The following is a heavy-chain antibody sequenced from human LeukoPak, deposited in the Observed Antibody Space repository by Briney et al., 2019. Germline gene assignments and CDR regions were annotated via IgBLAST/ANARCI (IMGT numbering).Heavy chain of an antibody. Sequence: SETLSLTCTVSGASISSYHWSWIRQPAGRGLEWIGRVYSSGSTNYIPSLKSRVTMSLDTSKNQFSLILSSVTAADTAVYYCAREGYYYDSAGYYRVDYWGQGILVTGSS. CDR2: VYSSGST. CDR3: AREGYYYDSAGYYRVDY. CDR1: GASISSYH. D-gene: IGHD3-22*01. J-gene: IGHJ4*02. V-gene: IGHV4-4*07.